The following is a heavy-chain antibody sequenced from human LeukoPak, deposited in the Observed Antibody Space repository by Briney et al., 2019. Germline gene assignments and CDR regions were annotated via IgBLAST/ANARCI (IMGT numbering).Heavy chain of an antibody. CDR1: GLTSRSYV. CDR2: ISASGGST. D-gene: IGHD3-10*01. Sequence: PGGSPRLFCAASGLTSRSYVMSWVRQAPGKGLEWVSGISASGGSTYYADAVKGRFTISRDISKNTLYLQMSSLRAEDTAIYYCAQASSDYFGSGSLTSWGQGTLVTVSS. V-gene: IGHV3-23*01. J-gene: IGHJ5*02. CDR3: AQASSDYFGSGSLTS.